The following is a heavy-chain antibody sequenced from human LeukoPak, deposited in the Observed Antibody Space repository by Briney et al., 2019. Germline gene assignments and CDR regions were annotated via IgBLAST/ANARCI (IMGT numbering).Heavy chain of an antibody. V-gene: IGHV3-9*01. Sequence: GGSLRLSCAASGFTFDDYAMHWVRQAPGKGLEWVSGISWNSGSIGYADSVKGRFTISRDNAKNSLYLQMNSLRAEDTALYYCAKDSGYSSSYGAFDIWGQGTMVTVSS. CDR2: ISWNSGSI. CDR3: AKDSGYSSSYGAFDI. CDR1: GFTFDDYA. D-gene: IGHD6-13*01. J-gene: IGHJ3*02.